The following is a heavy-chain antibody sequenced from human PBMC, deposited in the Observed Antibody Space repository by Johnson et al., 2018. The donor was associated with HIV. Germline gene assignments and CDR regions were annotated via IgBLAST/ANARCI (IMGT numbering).Heavy chain of an antibody. J-gene: IGHJ3*02. Sequence: VQLVESGGGVVRPGGSLRLSCVASGFTFDDYGMRWVRQAPGQGLEWVSVIYSGGSTYYADSVKGRFTISRVNSKNMLYLQMNSLRVEDTAVYYCAKEGSRGTVTQAPDAFDIWGQVTVVTVSS. CDR1: GFTFDDYG. D-gene: IGHD4-17*01. V-gene: IGHV3-NL1*01. CDR2: IYSGGST. CDR3: AKEGSRGTVTQAPDAFDI.